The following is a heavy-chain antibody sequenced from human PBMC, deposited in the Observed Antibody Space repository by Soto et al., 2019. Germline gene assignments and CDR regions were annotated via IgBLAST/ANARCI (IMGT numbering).Heavy chain of an antibody. CDR1: GFTFNNYA. CDR2: ISASATST. D-gene: IGHD1-1*01. Sequence: EVQLLESGGGLVQPGGSLRLSCAASGFTFNNYAMRWVRQAPGKGLEWVSGISASATSTYYADSVKGRFTISRDNSRNPLYLQMNSLRAEDTAIYYCAKVVNGNYFDYWGQGTLVTVSS. CDR3: AKVVNGNYFDY. J-gene: IGHJ4*02. V-gene: IGHV3-23*01.